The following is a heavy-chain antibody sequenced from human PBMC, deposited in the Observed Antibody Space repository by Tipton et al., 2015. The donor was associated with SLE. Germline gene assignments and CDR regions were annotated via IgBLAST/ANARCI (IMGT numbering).Heavy chain of an antibody. D-gene: IGHD3-3*01. CDR1: GYTFASYD. CDR2: MGPNSGNT. CDR3: ARGFYYDFWTTHYNEKTGKTFYFDS. J-gene: IGHJ4*02. V-gene: IGHV1-8*01. Sequence: QLVQSGAEVKKPGASVKVTCKASGYTFASYDINWVRQAPRQGLEWMGWMGPNSGNTGYAQKFQGRVTMTRNTSTTTAYMELSSLTSEDTAVYYCARGFYYDFWTTHYNEKTGKTFYFDSWGQGTLVTVSS.